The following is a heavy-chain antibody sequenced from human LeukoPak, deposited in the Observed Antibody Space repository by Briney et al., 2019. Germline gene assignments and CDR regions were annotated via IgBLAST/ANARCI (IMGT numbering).Heavy chain of an antibody. V-gene: IGHV3-48*03. D-gene: IGHD6-19*01. CDR2: ISSSGSTI. J-gene: IGHJ3*02. Sequence: GGSLRLSCAASGFTFSSYEMNWVRQAPGKGLEWVSYISSSGSTIYYADSVKGRFTISRDNARNSLYLQMNSLRAEDTAVYYCARVGSGWADAFDIWGQGTMVTVSS. CDR3: ARVGSGWADAFDI. CDR1: GFTFSSYE.